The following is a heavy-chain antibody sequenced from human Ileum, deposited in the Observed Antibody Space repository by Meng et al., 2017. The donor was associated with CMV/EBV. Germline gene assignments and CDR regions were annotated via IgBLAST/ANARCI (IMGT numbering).Heavy chain of an antibody. Sequence: SETLSLTCTVSGGSVSSGSHYWSWIRQPPGKGLEWIGCIYYSGSTNYNPSLKNRVTISVDTSNNQFSLKLSSVTAADTAVYYCARNRLMDTFDIWGQGTMVTVSS. CDR3: ARNRLMDTFDI. CDR1: GGSVSSGSHY. J-gene: IGHJ3*02. V-gene: IGHV4-61*01. CDR2: IYYSGST. D-gene: IGHD5-12*01.